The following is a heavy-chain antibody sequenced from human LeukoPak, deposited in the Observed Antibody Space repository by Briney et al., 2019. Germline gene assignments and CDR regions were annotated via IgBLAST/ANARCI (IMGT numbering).Heavy chain of an antibody. CDR1: GFTFSSYE. Sequence: PGGSLRLSCAASGFTFSSYEMNWVRQAPGKGLEWVSYISSSGSTIYYADSVKGRFTISRDNVKNSLYLQMNSLRAEDTAVYYCVVEASFDYWGQGTLVTVSS. J-gene: IGHJ4*02. CDR3: VVEASFDY. CDR2: ISSSGSTI. V-gene: IGHV3-48*03.